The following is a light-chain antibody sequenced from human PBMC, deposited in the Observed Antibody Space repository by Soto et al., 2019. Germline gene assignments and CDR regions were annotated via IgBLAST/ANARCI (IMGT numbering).Light chain of an antibody. Sequence: HSVLTQPPSVSGAPGQRVTISCTGSSSNIGAGYDVHWYQQLPGTAPKLLIYGNSNRPSGVPDRISGSKSGTSASLAISGLQAEDEADYYCQSFDSSLSGWVFGGGTKLTVL. CDR3: QSFDSSLSGWV. J-gene: IGLJ2*01. V-gene: IGLV1-40*01. CDR1: SSNIGAGYD. CDR2: GNS.